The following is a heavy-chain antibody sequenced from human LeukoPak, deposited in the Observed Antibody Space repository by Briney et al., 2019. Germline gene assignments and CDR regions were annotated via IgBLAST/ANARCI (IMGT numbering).Heavy chain of an antibody. CDR3: ARGDRYSSSWYSPRFDP. CDR2: INHSGST. V-gene: IGHV4-34*01. D-gene: IGHD6-13*01. J-gene: IGHJ5*02. Sequence: SETLSLTSTVYGGSFSGYYWSWIRQPPGKGLEWIGEINHSGSTNYNPSLKSRVTISVDTSKNQFSLKLSSVTAADTAVYYCARGDRYSSSWYSPRFDPWGQGTLVTVSS. CDR1: GGSFSGYY.